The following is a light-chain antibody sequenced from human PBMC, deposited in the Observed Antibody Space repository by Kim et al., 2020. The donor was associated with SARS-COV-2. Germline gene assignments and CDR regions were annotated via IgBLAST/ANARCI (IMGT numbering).Light chain of an antibody. CDR2: GAS. CDR1: QSVTSD. Sequence: SPGDRATLSCRASQSVTSDLAWYQQKPGQAPRLLIYGASTRATGIPARFSGSGSGTEFTLTISSLQYEDFAVYYCQQYNNWPPFTFGPGTKVDIK. CDR3: QQYNNWPPFT. V-gene: IGKV3-15*01. J-gene: IGKJ3*01.